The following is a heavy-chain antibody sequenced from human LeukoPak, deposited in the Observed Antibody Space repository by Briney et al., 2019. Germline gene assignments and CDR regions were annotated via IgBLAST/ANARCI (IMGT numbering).Heavy chain of an antibody. J-gene: IGHJ4*02. Sequence: PSETLSLTCIVSGGSIKNYYWSWIRQPPGKRLEYIGYIYYSGSTNYNPSLKSRVTISVDTSKNQFSLRLTSVTAADTAVYYCARQTGSGLFILPGGQGTLVTVSS. CDR3: ARQTGSGLFILP. CDR1: GGSIKNYY. D-gene: IGHD3/OR15-3a*01. V-gene: IGHV4-59*08. CDR2: IYYSGST.